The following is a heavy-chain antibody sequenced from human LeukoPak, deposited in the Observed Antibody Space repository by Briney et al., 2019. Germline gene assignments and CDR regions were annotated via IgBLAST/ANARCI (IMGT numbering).Heavy chain of an antibody. D-gene: IGHD2-8*01. J-gene: IGHJ4*02. CDR3: ALISYCTTITCYYLDY. CDR2: ITTYNGNT. V-gene: IGHV1-18*01. Sequence: GASVKVPCKTSGYTFTNYAITWVRQAPGQGLEWMGWITTYNGNTNYARNLQGRVTMTTETSTSTAYMELRSLRSDDTAVYYCALISYCTTITCYYLDYWGQGTLVTVSS. CDR1: GYTFTNYA.